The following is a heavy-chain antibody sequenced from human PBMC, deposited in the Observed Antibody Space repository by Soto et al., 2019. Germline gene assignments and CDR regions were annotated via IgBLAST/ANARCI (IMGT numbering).Heavy chain of an antibody. D-gene: IGHD3-22*01. V-gene: IGHV1-46*01. Sequence: QVQLVQSGAAVKKPGASVKDSCKASGYTFTSYYMHWVRQAPGQGLEWMGIINPSGGSTSYAQKFKGRVTMTRHTSTGRVYLELIRLGSEDTAVYYCARDGGYYESSGYSYSYGMDVWGQGTTVTVSS. CDR3: ARDGGYYESSGYSYSYGMDV. J-gene: IGHJ6*02. CDR1: GYTFTSYY. CDR2: INPSGGST.